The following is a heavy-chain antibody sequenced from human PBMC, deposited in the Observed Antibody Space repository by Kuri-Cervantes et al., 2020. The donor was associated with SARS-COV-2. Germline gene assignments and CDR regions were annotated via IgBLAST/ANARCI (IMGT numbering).Heavy chain of an antibody. J-gene: IGHJ4*02. V-gene: IGHV4-38-2*01. CDR3: ARSRDGYSYNY. CDR1: GYSFSDGDY. D-gene: IGHD5-24*01. CDR2: IYNTGRV. Sequence: SETLSLTCVVSGYSFSDGDYWGWIRQPPGKGLQWIGSIYNTGRVYYNPSLKSRVTISLDTSNSQFSLRLRSVTAADTAVYYCARSRDGYSYNYWGQGTLVTVSS.